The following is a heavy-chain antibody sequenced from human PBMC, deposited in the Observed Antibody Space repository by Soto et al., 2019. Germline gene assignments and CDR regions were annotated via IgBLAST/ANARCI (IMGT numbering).Heavy chain of an antibody. V-gene: IGHV1-69*01. CDR2: IIPIFGTA. D-gene: IGHD6-13*01. CDR3: ARQGGGIAAAGIGWFDP. J-gene: IGHJ5*02. CDR1: GGTFSSYA. Sequence: QVQLVQSGADVKKPGSSVKVSCKASGGTFSSYAISWVRQAPGQGLEWMGGIIPIFGTANYAQKFQGRVTITADESTSTAYMELSSLRSEDTAVYYCARQGGGIAAAGIGWFDPWGQGTLVTVSS.